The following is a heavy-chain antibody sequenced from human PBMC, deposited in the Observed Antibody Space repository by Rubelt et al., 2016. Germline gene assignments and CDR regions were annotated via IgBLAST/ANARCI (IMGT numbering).Heavy chain of an antibody. CDR2: ISWYGETT. Sequence: EVQLVESGGGVVRPGGSLRLSCAASGFTFIDHGMSWVRQAPGKGLEWVSGISWYGETTDYANSVKGRFTISRDNAKNSLYLRMNSLRDEDTAVYYCVRGGARYFDFWGQGTLVTVSS. CDR1: GFTFIDHG. D-gene: IGHD1-26*01. J-gene: IGHJ4*02. CDR3: VRGGARYFDF. V-gene: IGHV3-20*04.